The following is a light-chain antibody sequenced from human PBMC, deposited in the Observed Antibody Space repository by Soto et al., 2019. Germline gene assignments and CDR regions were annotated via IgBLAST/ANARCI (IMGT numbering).Light chain of an antibody. CDR1: SNDVGNYKL. CDR3: CSYAGPSTRYV. CDR2: DVN. V-gene: IGLV2-23*02. Sequence: QSALTQPASVSGSPGQSITISCTGTSNDVGNYKLVSWYQHHPGRAPKLMIYDVNERPSGVPNRFSGSKSGNTASLTISGLQAEDEGDYYCCSYAGPSTRYVFGTGTKVAVL. J-gene: IGLJ1*01.